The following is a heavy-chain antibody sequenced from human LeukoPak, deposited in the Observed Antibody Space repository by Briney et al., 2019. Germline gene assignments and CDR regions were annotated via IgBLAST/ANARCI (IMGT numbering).Heavy chain of an antibody. CDR3: ARDGPCSGGTCYSDP. D-gene: IGHD2-15*01. J-gene: IGHJ5*02. Sequence: GGSLRLSCAASGFTFSSYAMSWVRQAPGKGLEWVSAISGSGGSTYYADSVKGRFTISRDNAQNSLYLQMNSLRAEDTAVYHCARDGPCSGGTCYSDPWGQGTLVTVSS. CDR1: GFTFSSYA. CDR2: ISGSGGST. V-gene: IGHV3-23*01.